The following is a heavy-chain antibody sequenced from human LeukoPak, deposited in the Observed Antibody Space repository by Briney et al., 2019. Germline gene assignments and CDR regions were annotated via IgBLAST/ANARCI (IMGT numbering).Heavy chain of an antibody. CDR1: GLTFTDAW. CDR2: ITASGTE. Sequence: GGSLRLSCAVSGLTFTDAWVSWVRQAPGKGLEWVARITASGTENYAAPVKARFTAPRDDSKTTVYLQMKSLTTDDTAVYYCTTAPTRTWLPYFGYWGQGTVVTVSS. J-gene: IGHJ4*02. CDR3: TTAPTRTWLPYFGY. D-gene: IGHD1-1*01. V-gene: IGHV3-15*01.